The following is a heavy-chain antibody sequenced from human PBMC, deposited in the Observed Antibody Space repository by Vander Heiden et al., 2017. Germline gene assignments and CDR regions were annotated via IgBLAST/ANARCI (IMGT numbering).Heavy chain of an antibody. Sequence: EVQLLESGGGLVQPGGSLRLSCAASGFTFSSYAMGWVRQAPGKGLEWVSAISGSGGSTYYADSVKGRFTISRDNSKNTLYLQMNSLRAEDTAVYYCAKAHDYGDYSFDYWGQGTLVTVSS. V-gene: IGHV3-23*01. CDR2: ISGSGGST. J-gene: IGHJ4*02. D-gene: IGHD4-17*01. CDR1: GFTFSSYA. CDR3: AKAHDYGDYSFDY.